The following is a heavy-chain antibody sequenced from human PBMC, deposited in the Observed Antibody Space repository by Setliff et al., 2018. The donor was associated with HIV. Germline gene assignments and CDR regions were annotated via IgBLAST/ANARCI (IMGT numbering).Heavy chain of an antibody. D-gene: IGHD5-12*01. V-gene: IGHV4-39*01. CDR1: SGSFSSRHY. CDR3: ARHQSGYNFSPFDN. J-gene: IGHJ4*02. CDR2: VSYSGAA. Sequence: KPSETLSLTCTVSSGSFSSRHYWGWIRQSPGKGLEWIGSVSYSGAAYYNPPLRSRITISVDTSKNQFSLIVSSVTAADTATYYCARHQSGYNFSPFDNWGLGSLVTVSS.